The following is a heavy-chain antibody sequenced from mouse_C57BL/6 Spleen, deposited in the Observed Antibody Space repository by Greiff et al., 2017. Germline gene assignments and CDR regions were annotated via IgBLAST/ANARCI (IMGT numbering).Heavy chain of an antibody. CDR3: AREGPFYYGSSYDYYFDY. J-gene: IGHJ2*01. CDR1: GYTFTSYW. D-gene: IGHD1-1*01. CDR2: IDPSDSET. V-gene: IGHV1-52*01. Sequence: VQLQQPGAELVRPGSSVQLSCKASGYTFTSYWMHWVKQRPIQGLEWIGNIDPSDSETHYNQKFKDKATLTVDKSSSTAYMQLSSLTSEDSAVYYCAREGPFYYGSSYDYYFDYWGQGTTRTVSS.